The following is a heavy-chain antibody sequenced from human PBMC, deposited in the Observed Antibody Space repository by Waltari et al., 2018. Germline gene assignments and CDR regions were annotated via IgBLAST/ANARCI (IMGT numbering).Heavy chain of an antibody. D-gene: IGHD6-13*01. CDR1: GYTFTRYN. V-gene: IGHV7-4-1*02. CDR2: INTNTGSP. J-gene: IGHJ6*02. CDR3: AKDETAAADYQYYHYGMDV. Sequence: QVHLVQSGSESKKPGASVKVSCKASGYTFTRYNMNWLRQAPGQGLEWMGWINTNTGSPTYAQGFTGRFVFSLDTSVNTAHLQISSLKTEDTAVYYCAKDETAAADYQYYHYGMDVWGQGTTVTVSS.